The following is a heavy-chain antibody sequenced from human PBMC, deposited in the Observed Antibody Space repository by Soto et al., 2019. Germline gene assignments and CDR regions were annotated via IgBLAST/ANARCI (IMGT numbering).Heavy chain of an antibody. Sequence: VQLVESGGGLVKPGGSLTLSCAASGFIFNDYYMCWIRQAPGKGLEWLSNISGSSGSNKYADAGKGRFTISRDNAKKSLYLEMHSMRAEDTAVYYCARYAAEVTTFFDHWGQGTLVTVSS. CDR3: ARYAAEVTTFFDH. D-gene: IGHD4-17*01. CDR1: GFIFNDYY. V-gene: IGHV3-11*06. J-gene: IGHJ4*02. CDR2: ISGSSGSN.